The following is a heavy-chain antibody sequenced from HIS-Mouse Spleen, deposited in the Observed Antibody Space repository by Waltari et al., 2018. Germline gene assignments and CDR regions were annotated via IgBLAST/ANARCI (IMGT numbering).Heavy chain of an antibody. CDR1: GGSLRSRRSH. CDR3: ARLAAAGTY. V-gene: IGHV4-39*07. J-gene: IGHJ4*02. CDR2: IYYSGST. D-gene: IGHD6-13*01. Sequence: QLQLQESGPGLVKPSETLSLTCTVSGGSLRSRRSHWGWIRPPPGKGLEWIGSIYYSGSTYYNPSLKSRVTISVDTSKNQFSLKLSSVTAADTAVYYCARLAAAGTYWGQGTLVTVSS.